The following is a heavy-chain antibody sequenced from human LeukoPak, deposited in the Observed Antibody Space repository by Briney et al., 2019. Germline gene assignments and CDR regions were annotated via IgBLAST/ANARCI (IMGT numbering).Heavy chain of an antibody. CDR2: ISGSGGST. J-gene: IGHJ4*02. Sequence: GGSLRLSCAASGFPFSSYAMSWVRQAPGKGLEWVSAISGSGGSTYYADSVKGRFTISRDNSKNTLYLQMNSLRAEDTVVYYCAKDLFDDSSGYYISYWGQGALVTVSS. D-gene: IGHD3-22*01. CDR1: GFPFSSYA. CDR3: AKDLFDDSSGYYISY. V-gene: IGHV3-23*01.